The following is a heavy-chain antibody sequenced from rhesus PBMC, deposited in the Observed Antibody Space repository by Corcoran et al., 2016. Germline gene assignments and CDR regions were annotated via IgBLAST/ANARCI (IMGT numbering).Heavy chain of an antibody. D-gene: IGHD6-43*01. CDR1: GITFSDHY. V-gene: IGHV3-59*01. CDR3: AGEAAATSGLDS. J-gene: IGHJ6*01. CDR2: FSSTGSIT. Sequence: EVQLVESGGGLAKPGGSLRLSCAASGITFSDHYMHWVRRASGTGVGWVSGFSSTGSITWYADSVTGRFTISIENTKNTLYLQMDSLRVEDTAVYYCAGEAAATSGLDSWGQGVVVTVSS.